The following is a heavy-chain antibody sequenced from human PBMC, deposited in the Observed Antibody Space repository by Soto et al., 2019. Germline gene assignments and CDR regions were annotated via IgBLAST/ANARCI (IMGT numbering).Heavy chain of an antibody. V-gene: IGHV2-26*01. CDR1: GFSLSNARMG. CDR3: ARTDYYDSSGFSP. Sequence: QVTLKESGPVLVKPTETLTLTCTVSGFSLSNARMGVSWIRQPPGKALEWLAHIFSNDEKSYSTSLKSRLSTSXDXYKSQVVLTMTNMDPVDTATYYCARTDYYDSSGFSPWGQGQLVTVSS. CDR2: IFSNDEK. J-gene: IGHJ5*02. D-gene: IGHD3-22*01.